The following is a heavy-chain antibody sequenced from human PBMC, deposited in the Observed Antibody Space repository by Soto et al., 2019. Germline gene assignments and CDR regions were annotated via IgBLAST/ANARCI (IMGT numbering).Heavy chain of an antibody. V-gene: IGHV1-69*01. Sequence: QVQLVQSGPEVRKPGSSVKVSCKASGGTFSRYAINWVRQAPGQGLEWMGGIIPLFGTTNYAQRFKGRVTITADESTSTAYMELSSLRSEDAAVYYCARASIHDKSWYFWFDPWGQGTLVTVSS. CDR3: ARASIHDKSWYFWFDP. CDR2: IIPLFGTT. J-gene: IGHJ5*02. CDR1: GGTFSRYA. D-gene: IGHD6-13*01.